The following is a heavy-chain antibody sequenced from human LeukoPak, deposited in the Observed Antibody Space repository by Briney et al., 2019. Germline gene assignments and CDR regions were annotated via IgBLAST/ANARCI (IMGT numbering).Heavy chain of an antibody. CDR1: GFTFSSYG. J-gene: IGHJ4*02. Sequence: GGSLRLSWASSGFTFSSYGISWVRDAPGKGLEWGSASSGSGGSTYYADSVQGRFTISRDNSKNTLYLQMNSLSAEDTAVYHCAKDASALWFGELSSYFDYWGQGTLVTVSS. D-gene: IGHD3-10*01. V-gene: IGHV3-23*01. CDR2: SSGSGGST. CDR3: AKDASALWFGELSSYFDY.